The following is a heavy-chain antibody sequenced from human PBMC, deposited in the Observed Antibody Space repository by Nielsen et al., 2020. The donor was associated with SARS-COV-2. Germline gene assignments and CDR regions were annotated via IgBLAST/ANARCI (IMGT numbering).Heavy chain of an antibody. Sequence: SVKVSCKASGFTFTSSAMQWVRQARGQRLEWIGWIVVGSGNTNYAQKFQERVTITRDMSTSTAYMELSSLRSEDTAVYYCASYMGLSSWYEIDYWGQGTLVTVSS. CDR3: ASYMGLSSWYEIDY. V-gene: IGHV1-58*02. D-gene: IGHD6-13*01. J-gene: IGHJ4*02. CDR1: GFTFTSSA. CDR2: IVVGSGNT.